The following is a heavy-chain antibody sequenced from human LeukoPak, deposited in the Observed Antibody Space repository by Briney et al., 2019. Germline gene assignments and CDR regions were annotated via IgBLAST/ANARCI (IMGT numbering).Heavy chain of an antibody. D-gene: IGHD3-22*01. CDR1: GGSISSGSYY. CDR2: IYSSGST. Sequence: SQTLSLTCAVSGGSISSGSYYWSWIRQRAGKGLEWIGRIYSSGSTNYNPSLKSRVSISVDTSKNQFSLKLSSVTAADTAVYYCARTDSSGYFGWFDPWGQGTLVTVSS. J-gene: IGHJ5*02. CDR3: ARTDSSGYFGWFDP. V-gene: IGHV4-61*02.